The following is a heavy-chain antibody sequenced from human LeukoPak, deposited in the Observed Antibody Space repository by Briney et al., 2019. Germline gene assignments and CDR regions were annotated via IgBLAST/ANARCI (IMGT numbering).Heavy chain of an antibody. CDR2: INGNGGSA. Sequence: PGGSLRLSCAASGFTLSTYAMSWVRQAPGKGLEWVSSINGNGGSAYYADSVKGRFTISRDNSKNTLYLQMNSLRAEDTAVYYCAKGLDDFWTGYYAYLFDCWGQGTLVTVSS. D-gene: IGHD3/OR15-3a*01. V-gene: IGHV3-23*01. CDR1: GFTLSTYA. J-gene: IGHJ4*02. CDR3: AKGLDDFWTGYYAYLFDC.